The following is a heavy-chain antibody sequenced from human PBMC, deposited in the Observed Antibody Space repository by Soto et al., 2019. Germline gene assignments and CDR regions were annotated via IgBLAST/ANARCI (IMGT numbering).Heavy chain of an antibody. CDR2: ISGSGGST. Sequence: GGSLRLSCAASGITFRNYAMSWVRQAPGKGLEWVSSISGSGGSTYYADSVKGRFTISRDTSKNTLYLQMNSLRAEDTAVYYCAKDPEWELPKYYFDYWGQGTLVTVSS. CDR3: AKDPEWELPKYYFDY. V-gene: IGHV3-23*01. D-gene: IGHD1-26*01. CDR1: GITFRNYA. J-gene: IGHJ4*02.